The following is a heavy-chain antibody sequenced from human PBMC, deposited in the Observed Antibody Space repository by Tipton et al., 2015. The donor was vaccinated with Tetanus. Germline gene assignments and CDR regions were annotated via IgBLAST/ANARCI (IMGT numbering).Heavy chain of an antibody. Sequence: TLSLTCNVSGGSISSGEYYWSWIRQHPGEGLEWIGYISNSGSTYYNPSLKSRVTISVDTSQKQISLKVNSVTAADTAVYYCARDRGVRGGYYYYHGMDVWGQGTTVTVSS. V-gene: IGHV4-31*03. CDR3: ARDRGVRGGYYYYHGMDV. CDR2: ISNSGST. CDR1: GGSISSGEYY. D-gene: IGHD3-10*01. J-gene: IGHJ6*02.